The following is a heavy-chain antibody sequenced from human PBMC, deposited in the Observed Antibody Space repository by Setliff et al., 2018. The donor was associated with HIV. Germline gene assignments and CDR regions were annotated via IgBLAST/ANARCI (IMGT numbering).Heavy chain of an antibody. J-gene: IGHJ1*01. Sequence: PSETLSLTCAGFGGSFTGYYWSWIRQPPGKGLEWIGEINLSGRTHYNPSLKSRLTISVDTSKNQISLKLRSVTVADTAVYYCARGVIAVAATTSFQHWGQGTQVTVS. V-gene: IGHV4-34*01. CDR2: INLSGRT. CDR1: GGSFTGYY. CDR3: ARGVIAVAATTSFQH. D-gene: IGHD6-19*01.